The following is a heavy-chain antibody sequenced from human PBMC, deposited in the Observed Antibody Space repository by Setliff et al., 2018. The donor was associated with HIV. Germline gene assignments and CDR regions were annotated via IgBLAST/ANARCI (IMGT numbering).Heavy chain of an antibody. D-gene: IGHD4-17*01. Sequence: SETLSLTCTVSGGSISSYYWSVFRQPPGKGLEWIGYIYYSGSSNYNPSLKSRVTISVDTSNNQFSLKLSSVTAADTAVYYCAGGDLYGDYAFSYWGQGTLVTVSP. CDR1: GGSISSYY. J-gene: IGHJ4*02. V-gene: IGHV4-59*03. CDR3: AGGDLYGDYAFSY. CDR2: IYYSGSS.